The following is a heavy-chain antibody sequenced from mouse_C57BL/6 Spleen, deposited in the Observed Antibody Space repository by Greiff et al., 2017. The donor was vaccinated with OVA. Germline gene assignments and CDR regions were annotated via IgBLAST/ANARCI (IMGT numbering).Heavy chain of an antibody. Sequence: EVQLQQSVAELVRPGASVKLSCTASGFTIKNTYMHWVKQRPEQGLEWIGRIDPANGNTKYAPKFQGKATLTADTSSNTAYLQLSSLTSEDTAIYYCARAGYGYGDWYFDVWGTGTTVTVSS. CDR3: ARAGYGYGDWYFDV. CDR2: IDPANGNT. V-gene: IGHV14-3*01. CDR1: GFTIKNTY. D-gene: IGHD1-1*02. J-gene: IGHJ1*03.